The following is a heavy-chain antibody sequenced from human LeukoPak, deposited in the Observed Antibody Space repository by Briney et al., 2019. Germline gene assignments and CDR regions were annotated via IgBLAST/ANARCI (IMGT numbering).Heavy chain of an antibody. Sequence: GGSLRLSCAASGFTVSNNYMNWVRQAPGKGLEGVSILYSGGDIYYADSVKGRFTISRDNSKNTLYLQMNSLRAEDTAVYYCARDQVVRGVIVSHDYWGQGTLVTVSS. CDR3: ARDQVVRGVIVSHDY. CDR2: LYSGGDI. V-gene: IGHV3-66*01. D-gene: IGHD3-10*01. CDR1: GFTVSNNY. J-gene: IGHJ4*02.